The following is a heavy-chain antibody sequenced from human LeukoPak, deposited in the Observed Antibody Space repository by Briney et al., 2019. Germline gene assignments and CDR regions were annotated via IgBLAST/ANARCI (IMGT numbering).Heavy chain of an antibody. CDR2: INHSGST. Sequence: SETLSLTCAVYGGSFSGYYWSWIRQPPGKGLEWIGEINHSGSTNYNPSLKSRVTISVDTSKNQFSLKLSSVTAADTAVYYCAREVGYSSTLGLNWFDPWGQGTLVTVSS. J-gene: IGHJ5*02. V-gene: IGHV4-34*01. CDR1: GGSFSGYY. CDR3: AREVGYSSTLGLNWFDP. D-gene: IGHD6-13*01.